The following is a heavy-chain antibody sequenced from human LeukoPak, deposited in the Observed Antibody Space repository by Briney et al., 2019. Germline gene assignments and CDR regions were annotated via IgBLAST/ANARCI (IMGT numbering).Heavy chain of an antibody. V-gene: IGHV4-34*01. J-gene: IGHJ5*02. CDR2: INHSGST. D-gene: IGHD3-22*01. CDR1: GGSFSGYY. CDR3: ARASLDSSGYNDNWFDP. Sequence: SETLSLTCAVYGGSFSGYYWSWIRQTPGKGLEWIGEINHSGSTNYNPSLKSRVTISVDTSKNQFSLKLSSVTAADTAVYYCARASLDSSGYNDNWFDPWGQGTLVTVSS.